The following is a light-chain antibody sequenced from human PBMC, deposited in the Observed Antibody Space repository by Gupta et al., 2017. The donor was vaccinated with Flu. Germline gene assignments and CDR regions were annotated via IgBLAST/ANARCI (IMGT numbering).Light chain of an antibody. Sequence: QSLLTQPPSSSGTPGQRVTISCSGSNSNIGRNTLSWYQQLPGAAPKLIIQNDNQRPSGVPVRFSGSKAGTSASLTISGLQSEDEGDFYCATRDDSLNGPVFGGGTRLTVL. V-gene: IGLV1-44*01. CDR1: NSNIGRNT. CDR2: NDN. J-gene: IGLJ3*02. CDR3: ATRDDSLNGPV.